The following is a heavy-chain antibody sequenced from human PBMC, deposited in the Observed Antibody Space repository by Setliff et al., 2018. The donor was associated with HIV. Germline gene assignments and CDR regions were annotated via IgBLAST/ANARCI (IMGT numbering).Heavy chain of an antibody. Sequence: LSLTCTVSGDSINYKYWSWIRQSPGKGLEWIGYIFYSGSTNYNPSLKSRVTIFVDTSRNQFSLRMTSVTAADTAVYYCARSKTFYDFWGGYYTHGAFKIWGLGTMVTVSS. D-gene: IGHD3-3*01. J-gene: IGHJ3*02. CDR2: IFYSGST. V-gene: IGHV4-59*08. CDR1: GDSINYKY. CDR3: ARSKTFYDFWGGYYTHGAFKI.